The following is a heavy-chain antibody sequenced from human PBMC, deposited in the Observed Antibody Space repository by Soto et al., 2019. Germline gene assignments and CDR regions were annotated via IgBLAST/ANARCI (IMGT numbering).Heavy chain of an antibody. CDR2: INPGGGST. Sequence: GASVKVSCKASGYTFTSYYMHWVRQAPGQGLEWMGIINPGGGSTSYAQKLQGRVTKTEDTSTDTTYMELSSLRSEDTAVYYCATFTFGSGYYALDHWGQGTLVTVSS. CDR3: ATFTFGSGYYALDH. J-gene: IGHJ4*02. CDR1: GYTFTSYY. V-gene: IGHV1-46*04. D-gene: IGHD3-3*01.